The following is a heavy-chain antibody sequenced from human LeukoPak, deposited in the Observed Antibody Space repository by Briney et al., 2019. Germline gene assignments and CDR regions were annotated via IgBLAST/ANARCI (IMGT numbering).Heavy chain of an antibody. CDR2: INPNSGGT. D-gene: IGHD6-13*01. V-gene: IGHV1-2*02. Sequence: ASVKVSCKASGYTFTGYYRHWVRQAPGQGLEWMGWINPNSGGTNYAQKFQGRVTMTRDTSISTAYMELSRLKSDDTAVYYCALPYISASGSFDYWGQGTLVTVSS. CDR3: ALPYISASGSFDY. CDR1: GYTFTGYY. J-gene: IGHJ4*02.